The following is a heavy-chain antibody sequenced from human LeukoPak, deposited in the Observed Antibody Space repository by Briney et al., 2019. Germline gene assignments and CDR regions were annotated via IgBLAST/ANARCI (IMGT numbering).Heavy chain of an antibody. D-gene: IGHD6-13*01. J-gene: IGHJ5*02. CDR3: ARVAAAAGIRGGWFDP. V-gene: IGHV1-69*04. Sequence: SVKVSCKASGGTFSSYAISWVRQAPGQGLEWMGRTIPILGIANYAQKFQGRVTITADKSTSTAYMELSSLRSEDTAVYYCARVAAAAGIRGGWFDPWGQGTLVTVSS. CDR1: GGTFSSYA. CDR2: TIPILGIA.